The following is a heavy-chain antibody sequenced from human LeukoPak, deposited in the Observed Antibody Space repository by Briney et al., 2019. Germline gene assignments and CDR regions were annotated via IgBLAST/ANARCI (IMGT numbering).Heavy chain of an antibody. CDR3: ARSYSSSWYSEYFGYYMDV. V-gene: IGHV3-21*01. CDR1: GFTFSSYS. CDR2: ISSSSSYI. Sequence: GGSLRLSCAASGFTFSSYSMNWVRQAPGKGLEWVSSISSSSSYIYYADSVKGRFTISRDNAKNSLYLQMNSLRAEDTAVYYCARSYSSSWYSEYFGYYMDVWGKGTTVTVSS. D-gene: IGHD6-13*01. J-gene: IGHJ6*03.